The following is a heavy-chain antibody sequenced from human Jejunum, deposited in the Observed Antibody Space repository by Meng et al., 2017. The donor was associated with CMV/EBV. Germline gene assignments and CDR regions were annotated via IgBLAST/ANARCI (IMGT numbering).Heavy chain of an antibody. CDR1: YTFTSYS. Sequence: YTFTSYSIHWVRQAPGQGLEWVGIINPADRTTSSAQKFQGRVTMTRDTSTSTVYMELSSLRSEDTAVYYCARVGSRLRSQWLVPLFDYWGQGTLVTVSS. D-gene: IGHD6-19*01. CDR2: INPADRTT. V-gene: IGHV1-46*01. CDR3: ARVGSRLRSQWLVPLFDY. J-gene: IGHJ4*02.